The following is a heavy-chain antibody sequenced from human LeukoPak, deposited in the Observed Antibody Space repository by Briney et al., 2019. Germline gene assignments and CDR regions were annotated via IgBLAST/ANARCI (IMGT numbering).Heavy chain of an antibody. CDR1: GGTFSSYA. J-gene: IGHJ4*02. V-gene: IGHV1-69*04. CDR2: IIPIFGIA. D-gene: IGHD3-3*01. CDR3: ASGLRFLEWLLDY. Sequence: ASVKVSCKASGGTFSSYAISWVRQAPGQGLEWMGRIIPIFGIANYAQKFQGRVTITADKSTSTAYMELSSPRSEDTAVYYCASGLRFLEWLLDYWGQGTLVTVSS.